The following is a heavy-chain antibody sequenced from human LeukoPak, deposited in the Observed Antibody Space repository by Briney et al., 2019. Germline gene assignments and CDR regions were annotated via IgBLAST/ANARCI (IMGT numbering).Heavy chain of an antibody. CDR1: GFTFSNYD. V-gene: IGHV3-23*01. Sequence: GGSLRLSCAASGFTFSNYDMSWVRQAPGKGLEWVSVISSSGGSTYYADSVKGRFTISRDNSKDTLYLQMNSLRAEDAAVYYCAKGGGTGYSSSWYSNWGQGTLVTVSS. CDR3: AKGGGTGYSSSWYSN. CDR2: ISSSGGST. D-gene: IGHD6-13*01. J-gene: IGHJ4*02.